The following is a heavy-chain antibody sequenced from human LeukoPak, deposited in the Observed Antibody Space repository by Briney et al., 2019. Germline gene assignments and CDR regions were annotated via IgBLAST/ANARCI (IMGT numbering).Heavy chain of an antibody. Sequence: GGSLRLSCTASGFSVSRTYMNWVRQAPGKGLEWVSIIYTGGTTYYADSVKGRFTISRDNSKNTLYLQMNSLRAEDTAVYYCAKDSSGWYLDYWGQGTLVTVSS. CDR1: GFSVSRTY. J-gene: IGHJ4*02. D-gene: IGHD6-19*01. V-gene: IGHV3-66*02. CDR3: AKDSSGWYLDY. CDR2: IYTGGTT.